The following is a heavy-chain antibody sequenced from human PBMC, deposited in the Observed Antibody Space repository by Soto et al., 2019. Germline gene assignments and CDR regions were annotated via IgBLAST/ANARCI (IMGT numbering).Heavy chain of an antibody. J-gene: IGHJ6*02. CDR2: IHPNTGGT. V-gene: IGHV1-2*02. D-gene: IGHD6-19*01. Sequence: ASVKVSCKASGYPYTNSYMHWVRQAPGQGLEWMGWIHPNTGGTKYAQKFQGRVTMTRDTSVSTVYMELNRLTSDDTAIYFCASDFRTRGWFRQAGNFAMDVWGQGTTVTVSS. CDR1: GYPYTNSY. CDR3: ASDFRTRGWFRQAGNFAMDV.